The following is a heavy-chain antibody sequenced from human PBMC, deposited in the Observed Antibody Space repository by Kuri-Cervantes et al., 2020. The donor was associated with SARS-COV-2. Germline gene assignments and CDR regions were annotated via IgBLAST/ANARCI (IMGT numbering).Heavy chain of an antibody. J-gene: IGHJ4*02. D-gene: IGHD3-3*01. CDR2: IYYSGST. V-gene: IGHV4-30-4*01. Sequence: LRLSCTVSGGSISSGDYYWSWIRQPPGKGLEWIGYIYYSGSTYYNPSLKSRVTISVDTSKNQFSLKLSSVTAADTAVYYCARAPQKRITIFGVVGPFDYWGQGTLVTVSS. CDR3: ARAPQKRITIFGVVGPFDY. CDR1: GGSISSGDYY.